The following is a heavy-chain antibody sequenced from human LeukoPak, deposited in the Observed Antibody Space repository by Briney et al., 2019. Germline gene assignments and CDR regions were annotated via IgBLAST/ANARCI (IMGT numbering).Heavy chain of an antibody. D-gene: IGHD3-22*01. Sequence: PGGSLRLSCAASGFTFSSYSMNWVRQAPGKGLEWVSYIRSSSSSIYHADSVKGRFTISRDNAKNSLYLQMNSLRAEDTAVYYCARESGYYLGSSAFDIWGQGTMVTVSS. J-gene: IGHJ3*02. CDR3: ARESGYYLGSSAFDI. CDR2: IRSSSSSI. V-gene: IGHV3-48*01. CDR1: GFTFSSYS.